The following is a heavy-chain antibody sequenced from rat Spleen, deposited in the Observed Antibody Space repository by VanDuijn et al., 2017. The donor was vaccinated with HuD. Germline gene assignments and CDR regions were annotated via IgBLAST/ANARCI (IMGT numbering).Heavy chain of an antibody. D-gene: IGHD1-1*01. V-gene: IGHV5-29*01. CDR1: GFTFSDYY. CDR2: ISYEGSNT. Sequence: EVQLVESDGGLVQPGRSLKLSCAASGFTFSDYYMAWVRQAPTKGLEWVATISYEGSNTYYRDSVKGRFTISRDNAKSTLYLQMDSLRSEDTATYYCARTTTVVTLFDYWGQGVMVTVSS. CDR3: ARTTTVVTLFDY. J-gene: IGHJ2*01.